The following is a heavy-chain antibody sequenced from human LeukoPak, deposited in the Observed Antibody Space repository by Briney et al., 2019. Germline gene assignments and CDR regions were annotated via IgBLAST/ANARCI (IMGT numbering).Heavy chain of an antibody. V-gene: IGHV4-39*01. Sequence: SETLSLTCTVSGGSISSSSYYWGWIRQPRGKGLEWIGSIYSSGSTYYNPSRKSRVTISVDTSKNQFSLKLSSVTAADTAVYYCASPIQYSSGCWDYWGRGTLVTVSS. CDR2: IYSSGST. D-gene: IGHD6-19*01. J-gene: IGHJ4*02. CDR3: ASPIQYSSGCWDY. CDR1: GGSISSSSYY.